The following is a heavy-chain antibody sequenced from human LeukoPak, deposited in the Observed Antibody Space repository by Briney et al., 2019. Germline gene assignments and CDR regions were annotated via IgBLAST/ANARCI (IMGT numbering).Heavy chain of an antibody. D-gene: IGHD6-19*01. V-gene: IGHV3-30*18. CDR2: ISYDGSTK. CDR1: GFTFSRIG. CDR3: AKDESSGWSHLDY. J-gene: IGHJ4*02. Sequence: GRSLRLSCAASGFTFSRIGMRWVRQAPGKGLEWVALISYDGSTKYYLDSVKGRFTISRDNSKNTVSLQMDSLRTEDTAVYYCAKDESSGWSHLDYWGQGTLVTVSS.